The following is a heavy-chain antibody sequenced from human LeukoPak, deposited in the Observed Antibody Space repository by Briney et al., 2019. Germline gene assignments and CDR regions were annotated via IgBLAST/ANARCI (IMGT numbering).Heavy chain of an antibody. D-gene: IGHD1-26*01. CDR1: GYTFTSYY. J-gene: IGHJ3*02. CDR3: ARLGAYDAFDI. CDR2: INPSGGST. V-gene: IGHV1-46*01. Sequence: ASVKVSCKASGYTFTSYYMHWVRQAPGQGLEWMGVINPSGGSTSYAQKFQSRVTMTRDMSTSTVYMELSSLRSEVTAVYHCARLGAYDAFDIWGQGTMVTVSS.